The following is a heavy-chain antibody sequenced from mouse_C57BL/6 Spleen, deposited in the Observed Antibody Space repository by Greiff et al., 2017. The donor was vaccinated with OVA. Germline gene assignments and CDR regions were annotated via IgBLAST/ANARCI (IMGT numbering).Heavy chain of an antibody. V-gene: IGHV1-80*01. J-gene: IGHJ1*03. Sequence: QVQLQQSGAELVKPGASVKISCKASGYAFSSYWMNWVKQRPGKGLEWLGQIYPGDGDTNYNGKFKGKATLTADKSSRTVFMQLSSLTSEDSAVYFCARSAGWYFDVWGTGTTVTVSS. CDR1: GYAFSSYW. CDR2: IYPGDGDT. CDR3: ARSAGWYFDV. D-gene: IGHD3-1*01.